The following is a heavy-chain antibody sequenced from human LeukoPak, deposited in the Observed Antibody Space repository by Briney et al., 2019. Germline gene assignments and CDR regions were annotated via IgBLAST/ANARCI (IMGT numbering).Heavy chain of an antibody. CDR1: GFTFSSYA. Sequence: PWGSLRLSCAASGFTFSSYAMSWVRQAPGKGLEWVSAISGSGGSTYYADSVKGRFTISRDNSKNTLYLQMNSLRAEDTAVYYCAKYDSSGDWFDPWGQGTLVTVSS. V-gene: IGHV3-23*01. D-gene: IGHD3-22*01. CDR3: AKYDSSGDWFDP. CDR2: ISGSGGST. J-gene: IGHJ5*02.